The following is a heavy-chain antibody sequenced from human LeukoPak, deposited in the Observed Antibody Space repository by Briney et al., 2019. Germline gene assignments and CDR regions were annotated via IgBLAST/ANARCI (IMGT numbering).Heavy chain of an antibody. D-gene: IGHD3-10*01. Sequence: PGGSLSLSCVGSGFNLSDYYMAWIRQTPGNGLQRVAYMRRGSNYKAYEDSVKGRFTISRDNGKNSLYLQMNSLTAEDTAVYYCAREFGVSRAFDIWGQGTMVTVSS. CDR1: GFNLSDYY. V-gene: IGHV3-11*05. CDR3: AREFGVSRAFDI. J-gene: IGHJ3*02. CDR2: MRRGSNYK.